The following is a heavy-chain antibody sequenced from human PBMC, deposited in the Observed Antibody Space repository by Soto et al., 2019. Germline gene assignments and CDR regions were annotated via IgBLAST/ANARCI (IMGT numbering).Heavy chain of an antibody. Sequence: SVKVSCKASGYTFTSYGISWVRQAPGQGLEWMGWIIPIFGTANYAQKFQGRVTITADESTSTAYMELSSLRSEDTAVYYCARPIRQGYCSGGSCYSGSYYGMDVWGQGTTVTVSS. CDR3: ARPIRQGYCSGGSCYSGSYYGMDV. CDR1: GYTFTSYG. D-gene: IGHD2-15*01. CDR2: IIPIFGTA. V-gene: IGHV1-69*13. J-gene: IGHJ6*02.